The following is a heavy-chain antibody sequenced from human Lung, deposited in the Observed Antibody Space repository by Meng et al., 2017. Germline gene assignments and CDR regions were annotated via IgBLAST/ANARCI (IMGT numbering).Heavy chain of an antibody. V-gene: IGHV1-2*06. CDR3: ARNEDRSAAGKLFGDY. CDR2: INPKSGDT. J-gene: IGHJ4*02. D-gene: IGHD6-25*01. Sequence: ASVKVSCKPSGYNFPDYYIHWVRRAPGQGREWRGRINPKSGDTHYAQKFQARVTMTGDTSISTAYREMSGLRSDDTAMYYCARNEDRSAAGKLFGDYWGQGPLVPVSS. CDR1: GYNFPDYY.